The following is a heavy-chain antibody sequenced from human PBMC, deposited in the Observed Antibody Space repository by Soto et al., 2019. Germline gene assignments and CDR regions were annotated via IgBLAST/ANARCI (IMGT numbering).Heavy chain of an antibody. D-gene: IGHD6-25*01. V-gene: IGHV3-23*01. CDR3: AKFFVETGGSSGWPWSFHF. J-gene: IGHJ4*02. Sequence: EVQLLESGGGLVQPGGSLRLSCAASGFTFSSYAMSWVRQAPGKGLEWVSAISGTGGTTYYADSVKGRFTISRDNSRNTLHLQMDRLRGEDTAIYYCAKFFVETGGSSGWPWSFHFWGQGTLVNVSS. CDR2: ISGTGGTT. CDR1: GFTFSSYA.